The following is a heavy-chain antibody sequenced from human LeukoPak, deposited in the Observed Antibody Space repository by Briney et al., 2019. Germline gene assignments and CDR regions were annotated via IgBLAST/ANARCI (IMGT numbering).Heavy chain of an antibody. CDR2: ITNDGSST. CDR1: GLTFSSHW. D-gene: IGHD2-15*01. CDR3: VRDGQGSTPLDY. Sequence: GGSLRLSCAASGLTFSSHWMHWVRQAPGKGLVWVSRITNDGSSTTYADSVKGRFTISRDNAKNTLYLQMNSLRAEDTAVYFCVRDGQGSTPLDYWGQGTLVTVSS. V-gene: IGHV3-74*01. J-gene: IGHJ4*02.